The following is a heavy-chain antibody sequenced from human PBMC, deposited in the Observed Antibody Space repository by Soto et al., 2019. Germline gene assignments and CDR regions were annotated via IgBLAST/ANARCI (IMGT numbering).Heavy chain of an antibody. CDR1: GGTFSSYT. D-gene: IGHD6-19*01. CDR2: IIPILGIA. V-gene: IGHV1-69*02. J-gene: IGHJ6*02. CDR3: ARGTGIAVARDYYYYGMDV. Sequence: SVKVSCKASGGTFSSYTISWVRQAPGQGLEWMGRIIPILGIANYAQKFQGRVTITADKSTSTAYMELSSLRSEDTAVYYCARGTGIAVARDYYYYGMDVWGQGTTVTVSS.